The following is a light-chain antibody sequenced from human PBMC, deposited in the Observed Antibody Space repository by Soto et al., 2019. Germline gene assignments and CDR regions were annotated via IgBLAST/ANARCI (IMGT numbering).Light chain of an antibody. CDR3: QQYGSSPLT. J-gene: IGKJ4*01. CDR1: QSVSSSY. Sequence: EIVLTQSPGTLSLSPGERATLSCRASQSVSSSYLASYQQKPGQAPRLLIYGASSRATGIPNRFSGRGSGTDFTLTISRLEYEDCAVYYCQQYGSSPLTFGGGTKVEIK. V-gene: IGKV3-20*01. CDR2: GAS.